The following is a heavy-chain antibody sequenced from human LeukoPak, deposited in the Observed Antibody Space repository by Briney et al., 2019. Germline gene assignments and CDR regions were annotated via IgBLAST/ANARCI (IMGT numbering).Heavy chain of an antibody. CDR3: ARDAMNSGDTPLYYLDY. V-gene: IGHV3-21*01. J-gene: IGHJ4*02. CDR1: GFTFSTNS. Sequence: KPGGSLRLSCAASGFTFSTNSMNWVRQAPGKGLEWVSSISSSSASIYYADSVKGRFTISRDNARNSLYLQMNSLRAEDTAVYYCARDAMNSGDTPLYYLDYWGQGTRLTVSS. CDR2: ISSSSASI. D-gene: IGHD2-15*01.